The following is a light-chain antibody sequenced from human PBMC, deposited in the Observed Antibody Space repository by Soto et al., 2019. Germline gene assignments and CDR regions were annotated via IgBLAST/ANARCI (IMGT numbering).Light chain of an antibody. CDR3: QHYNSWPLT. CDR2: HSS. V-gene: IGKV3-15*01. Sequence: GTLSVSLGERATLSCRASQSVGSDLAWYQQKPGQAPRPLIYHSSTRAPAIPARFSGSGSGTEFTLTISSLQSEDFAVYYCQHYNSWPLTFGGGTKVDIK. J-gene: IGKJ4*01. CDR1: QSVGSD.